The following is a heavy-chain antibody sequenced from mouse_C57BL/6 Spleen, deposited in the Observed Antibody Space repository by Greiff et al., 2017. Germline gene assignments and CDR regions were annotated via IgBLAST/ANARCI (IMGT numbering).Heavy chain of an antibody. CDR1: GFTFSDYG. CDR3: ARPTGTWFAD. D-gene: IGHD4-1*02. V-gene: IGHV5-17*01. J-gene: IGHJ3*01. Sequence: EVKVVESGGGLVKPGGSLKLSCAASGFTFSDYGMHWVRQAPEKGLEWVAYISSGSSTIYYADTVKGRFTISRDNANNTLFLQMTRLRAEDTAMYYCARPTGTWFADWGQGTLVTVSA. CDR2: ISSGSSTI.